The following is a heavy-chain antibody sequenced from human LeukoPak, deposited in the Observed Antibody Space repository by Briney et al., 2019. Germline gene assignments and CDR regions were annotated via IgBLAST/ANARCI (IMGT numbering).Heavy chain of an antibody. Sequence: PSETLSLTCTVSGGSISSYYWSWIRQPPGKGLEWIGYIYTSGGTNYNPSLKSRVTISVDTSKNQFSLKLSSVTAADTAVYYCARLLSIAARPPYMDVWGKGTTVTVSS. CDR3: ARLLSIAARPPYMDV. J-gene: IGHJ6*03. V-gene: IGHV4-4*09. CDR1: GGSISSYY. CDR2: IYTSGGT. D-gene: IGHD6-6*01.